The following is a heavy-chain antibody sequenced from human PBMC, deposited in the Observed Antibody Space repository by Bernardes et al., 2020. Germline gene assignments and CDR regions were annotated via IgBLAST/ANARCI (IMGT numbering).Heavy chain of an antibody. J-gene: IGHJ4*02. CDR3: ARGYSSGWSLDY. CDR1: GYTFTSYG. Sequence: ASVKVSCKASGYTFTSYGISWVRQAPGQGLEWMGWISAYNGNTNYAQKLQGRVTMTTDPSTRTAYMELRSLRSADTAVYYCARGYSSGWSLDYWGQGTLGTVSS. CDR2: ISAYNGNT. V-gene: IGHV1-18*01. D-gene: IGHD6-19*01.